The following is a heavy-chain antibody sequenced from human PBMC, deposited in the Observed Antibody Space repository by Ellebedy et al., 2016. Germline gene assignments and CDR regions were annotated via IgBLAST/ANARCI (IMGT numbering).Heavy chain of an antibody. J-gene: IGHJ4*02. CDR2: ISAVDGGT. D-gene: IGHD6-6*01. CDR3: ARLRGGSISYRDDY. CDR1: GFTFRTYA. V-gene: IGHV3-23*01. Sequence: GGSLRLXXAASGFTFRTYAMSWVRQAPGKGLEWVSAISAVDGGTYYTDSVKGRFTISRDNSKSTLYLQMDSLRAEDTAVYYCARLRGGSISYRDDYWGQGTLVTVSS.